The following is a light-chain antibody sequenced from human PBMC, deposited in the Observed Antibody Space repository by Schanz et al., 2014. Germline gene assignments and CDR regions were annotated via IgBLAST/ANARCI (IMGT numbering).Light chain of an antibody. CDR2: DAS. Sequence: EIVLTQSPGTLSLSPGERATLSCRASQSVGSNYLAWYQQKPGQAPRLLIYDASSRATGIPDRFSGSGSGTDFTLTISRLEPEDFAVYYCQQYGSSPPHTFGQGTKLEIK. CDR1: QSVGSNY. J-gene: IGKJ2*01. V-gene: IGKV3-20*01. CDR3: QQYGSSPPHT.